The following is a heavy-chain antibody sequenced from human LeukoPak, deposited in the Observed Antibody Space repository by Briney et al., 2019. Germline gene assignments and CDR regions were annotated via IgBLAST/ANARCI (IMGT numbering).Heavy chain of an antibody. CDR1: GFIFGTYE. CDR3: AREVYYDSSGGGI. Sequence: SGGSLRLSCAASGFIFGTYEMNSVRQAPGKGLEWVSYISSSGSTVYYTDSVKGRFTISRDNAKNSLYLQMNSLRAEDTASYYCAREVYYDSSGGGIWGQGTMVTVSS. V-gene: IGHV3-48*03. J-gene: IGHJ3*02. CDR2: ISSSGSTV. D-gene: IGHD3-22*01.